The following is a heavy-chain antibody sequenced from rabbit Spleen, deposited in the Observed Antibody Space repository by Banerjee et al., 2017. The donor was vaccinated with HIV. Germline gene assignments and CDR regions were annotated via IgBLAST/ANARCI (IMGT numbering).Heavy chain of an antibody. D-gene: IGHD2-1*01. Sequence: QEQLEESGGDLVKPEGSLTLTCKASGFSFSNGYVMCWVRQAPGKGLEWIACIDGSSSAYTYYASWAKGRFTISKTSSTTVTLQMTSLTAADTATYFCATYVDYDGDFNLWGQGTLVTVS. CDR2: IDGSSSAYT. CDR1: GFSFSNGYV. V-gene: IGHV1S45*01. J-gene: IGHJ4*01. CDR3: ATYVDYDGDFNL.